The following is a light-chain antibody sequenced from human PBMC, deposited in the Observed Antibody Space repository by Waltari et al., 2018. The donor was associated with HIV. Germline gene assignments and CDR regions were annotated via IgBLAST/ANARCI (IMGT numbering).Light chain of an antibody. V-gene: IGLV1-44*01. CDR1: RPNIGTNS. Sequence: QSVLTQPPSTSRTPRQRAPIPCSGGRPNIGTNSVHLYQQFPGKAPKLLIHNKTQGPSGVPDQFSGSKSGTSASLAISGLQAEVEAHYYCAAWDDRLNGLVFGGGTKLTVL. J-gene: IGLJ2*01. CDR2: NKT. CDR3: AAWDDRLNGLV.